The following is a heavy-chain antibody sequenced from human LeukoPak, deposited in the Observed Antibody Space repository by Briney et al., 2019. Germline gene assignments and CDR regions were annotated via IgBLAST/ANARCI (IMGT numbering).Heavy chain of an antibody. CDR3: ARDSTGGSGSYYTYFDY. Sequence: PSETLSLTCAVSGYSISSGYYWSWIRQPAGKGLEWIGRIYTSGSTNYNPSLKSRVTMSVDTSKNQFSLKLSSVTAADTAVYYCARDSTGGSGSYYTYFDYWGQGTLVTVSS. CDR1: GYSISSGYY. D-gene: IGHD3-10*01. CDR2: IYTSGST. J-gene: IGHJ4*02. V-gene: IGHV4-4*07.